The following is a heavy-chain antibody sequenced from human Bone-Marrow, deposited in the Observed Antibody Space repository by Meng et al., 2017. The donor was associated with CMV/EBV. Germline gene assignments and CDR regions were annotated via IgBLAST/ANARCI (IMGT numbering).Heavy chain of an antibody. D-gene: IGHD1-26*01. CDR2: ISSNGGST. Sequence: GESLKISCAASGFTFSSYAMHWVRQAPGKGLEYVSAISSNGGSTYYADSVKGRFTISRDNSKNTLYLQMGSLRAEDMAVYYCARDGRGRSGSYYVDYWGQGTLVTVSS. CDR1: GFTFSSYA. J-gene: IGHJ4*02. CDR3: ARDGRGRSGSYYVDY. V-gene: IGHV3-64*02.